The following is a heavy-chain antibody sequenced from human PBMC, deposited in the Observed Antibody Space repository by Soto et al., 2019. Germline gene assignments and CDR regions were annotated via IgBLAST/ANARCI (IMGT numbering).Heavy chain of an antibody. Sequence: QVQLVESGGGVVQPGRSLRLSCAASGFTFSSYGMHWVRQAPGKGLEWVAVIWYDGSNKYYADSVKGRFTISRDNAKNSLYLQMNSLRAEDTAVYYCARQIGSRFNWFDPWGQGTLVTVSS. J-gene: IGHJ5*02. D-gene: IGHD6-13*01. CDR1: GFTFSSYG. CDR3: ARQIGSRFNWFDP. CDR2: IWYDGSNK. V-gene: IGHV3-33*01.